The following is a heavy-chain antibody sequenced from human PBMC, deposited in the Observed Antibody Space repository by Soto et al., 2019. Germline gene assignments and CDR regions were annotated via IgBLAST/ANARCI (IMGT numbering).Heavy chain of an antibody. Sequence: SETLSLTCTVSGGSISSSSYYWGWIRQPPGKGLEWIGSIYYSGSTYYNPSLKSRVTISVDTSKNQFSLKLSSVTAADTAVYYCARVFADYSSSSLFYYYGMDVWGQGTTVTVSS. CDR3: ARVFADYSSSSLFYYYGMDV. D-gene: IGHD6-6*01. CDR2: IYYSGST. CDR1: GGSISSSSYY. J-gene: IGHJ6*02. V-gene: IGHV4-39*01.